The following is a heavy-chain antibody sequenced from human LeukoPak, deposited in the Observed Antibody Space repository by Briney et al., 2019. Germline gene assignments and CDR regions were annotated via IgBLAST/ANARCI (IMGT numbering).Heavy chain of an antibody. D-gene: IGHD3-22*01. Sequence: PGGSLRLSCAASGFTFDDYAMHWVRQAPGKGLEWVSGISWNSGSIGYADSVKGRFTISRDNAKNSLYLQMNSLRAEDTALYYCAKVYYYYDSSGYYDYWGQGTLVTVSS. CDR2: ISWNSGSI. CDR1: GFTFDDYA. V-gene: IGHV3-9*01. CDR3: AKVYYYYDSSGYYDY. J-gene: IGHJ4*02.